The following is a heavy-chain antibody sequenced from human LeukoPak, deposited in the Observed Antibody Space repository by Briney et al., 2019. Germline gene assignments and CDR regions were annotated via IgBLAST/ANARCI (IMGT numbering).Heavy chain of an antibody. J-gene: IGHJ4*02. CDR2: INSDGSAT. Sequence: PGGSLRLSCAASGFNFSTYWIHWVRQAPGKGPVWVSLINSDGSATTYGDSAKGRFTVSRDNDKNTVFLEMNSLKVEDTAVYYCARGTAVTAGIDYWGQGTLVTVSS. CDR3: ARGTAVTAGIDY. V-gene: IGHV3-74*03. D-gene: IGHD6-13*01. CDR1: GFNFSTYW.